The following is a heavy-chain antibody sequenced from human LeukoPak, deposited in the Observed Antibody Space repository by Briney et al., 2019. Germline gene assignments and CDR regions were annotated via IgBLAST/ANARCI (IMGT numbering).Heavy chain of an antibody. CDR3: ATPGRGYSYPTDYYYYMDV. J-gene: IGHJ6*03. CDR2: IIPIFGTA. CDR1: GGTFISYA. D-gene: IGHD5-18*01. V-gene: IGHV1-69*05. Sequence: ASVKVSCKASGGTFISYAISWVRQAPGQGLEWMGGIIPIFGTANYAQKFQGRVTITTDESTSTAYMELSSLRSEDTAVYYCATPGRGYSYPTDYYYYMDVWGKGTTVTVSS.